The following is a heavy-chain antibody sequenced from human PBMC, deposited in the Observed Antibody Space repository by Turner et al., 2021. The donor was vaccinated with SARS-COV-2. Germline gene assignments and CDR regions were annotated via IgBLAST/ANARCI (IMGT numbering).Heavy chain of an antibody. CDR3: AREHPPSSWQTYYFDF. CDR2: IWDDGSNK. J-gene: IGHJ4*02. V-gene: IGHV3-33*01. Sequence: QVQLVESGGRVVQPGRSRRLSCAASGFTFSSYGMHWVRQAPGKGLEWVAIIWDDGSNKYDADSVKGRFTISRDNSKNTLYLQMNSLRAEDTAVYYCAREHPPSSWQTYYFDFWGQGTLVTVSS. CDR1: GFTFSSYG. D-gene: IGHD6-13*01.